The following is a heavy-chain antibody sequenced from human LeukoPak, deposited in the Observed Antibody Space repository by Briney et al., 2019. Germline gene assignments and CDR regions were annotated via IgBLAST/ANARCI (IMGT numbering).Heavy chain of an antibody. CDR3: AREGIQLWFGGVGDWFDP. CDR2: ISYDGSNK. V-gene: IGHV3-30-3*01. Sequence: PGGSLRLSCAASGFTFSSYAMHWVRQAPGKGLEWVAIISYDGSNKYYADSVKGRFTISRDNSKNTLYLQINSLRAEDTAVYYCAREGIQLWFGGVGDWFDPWGQGTLVTVSS. J-gene: IGHJ5*02. CDR1: GFTFSSYA. D-gene: IGHD5-18*01.